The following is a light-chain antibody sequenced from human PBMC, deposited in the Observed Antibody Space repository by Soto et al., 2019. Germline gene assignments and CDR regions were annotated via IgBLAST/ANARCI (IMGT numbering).Light chain of an antibody. CDR2: AAS. CDR3: QQLNSYPIT. J-gene: IGKJ5*01. Sequence: AIRMTQSPSSLSASIGDTVTITCQASQGISSYLAWYQQKPGKAPKLLIYAASTLQSGVPSRFSGSGSGTDFTLTISSLQPEDVATYYCQQLNSYPITLGQGTRLEIK. CDR1: QGISSY. V-gene: IGKV1-8*01.